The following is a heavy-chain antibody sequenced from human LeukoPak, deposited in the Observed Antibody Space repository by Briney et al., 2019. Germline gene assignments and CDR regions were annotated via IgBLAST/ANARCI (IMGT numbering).Heavy chain of an antibody. CDR2: IYSGGST. CDR1: GFTVSSNY. D-gene: IGHD2-15*01. V-gene: IGHV3-66*01. Sequence: GGSLRLSCAASGFTVSSNYMSWVRQAPGKGLEWVSVIYSGGSTYYADSVTGRFTISRDNSKNTLYLQMNSLRAEDTAVYYCARDKNGGNPDGMDVWGQGTTVTVSS. J-gene: IGHJ6*02. CDR3: ARDKNGGNPDGMDV.